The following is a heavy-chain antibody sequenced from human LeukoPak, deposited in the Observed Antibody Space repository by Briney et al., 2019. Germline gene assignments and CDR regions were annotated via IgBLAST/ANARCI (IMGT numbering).Heavy chain of an antibody. Sequence: PSETLSLTCTVSSVSISNSSYYWGWIRQPPGKGLEWIGSISYSGSTSYNPSLKSRVTISVDTSKNQFSLKLSSVTAADTAVYFCARGPYSYDSSGAFDIWGQGTMVTVSS. V-gene: IGHV4-39*07. CDR1: SVSISNSSYY. CDR2: ISYSGST. D-gene: IGHD3-22*01. J-gene: IGHJ3*02. CDR3: ARGPYSYDSSGAFDI.